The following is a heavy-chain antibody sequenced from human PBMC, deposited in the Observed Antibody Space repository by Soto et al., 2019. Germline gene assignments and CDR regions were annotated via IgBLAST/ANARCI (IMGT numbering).Heavy chain of an antibody. V-gene: IGHV1-69*13. CDR3: AWEPEGGWFDP. Sequence: ASVKVSCKASGGTFSSYAISWVRQAPGQGLEWMGGIIPIFGTANYAQKFQGRVTITADESTSTAYMELSSLRAEDTAVYYCAWEPEGGWFDPWGQGTLVTVSS. J-gene: IGHJ5*02. CDR2: IIPIFGTA. CDR1: GGTFSSYA. D-gene: IGHD3-16*01.